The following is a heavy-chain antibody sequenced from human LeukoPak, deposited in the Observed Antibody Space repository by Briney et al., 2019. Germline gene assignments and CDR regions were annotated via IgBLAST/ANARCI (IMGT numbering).Heavy chain of an antibody. V-gene: IGHV1-18*01. Sequence: GASVKVSCKASGYTFTSYGISWVRQAPGQGLEWMGWISAYNGNTNYAQKLQGRATMTTDTSTSTAYMELRSLRSGDTAVYYCARDPEWGDYGGFDYWGHGTLVTVSS. CDR1: GYTFTSYG. CDR2: ISAYNGNT. D-gene: IGHD4-23*01. CDR3: ARDPEWGDYGGFDY. J-gene: IGHJ4*01.